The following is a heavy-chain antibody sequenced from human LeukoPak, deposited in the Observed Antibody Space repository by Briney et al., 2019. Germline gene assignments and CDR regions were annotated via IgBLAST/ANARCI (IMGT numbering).Heavy chain of an antibody. CDR2: ISYDGSNQ. D-gene: IGHD3-9*01. V-gene: IGHV3-30-3*01. CDR3: ARIDILTGYAAVGDC. J-gene: IGHJ4*02. Sequence: GGSLRLSCAASGFTFSGYNMHWVRQAPGKGLEWVALISYDGSNQLYADSVRGRFTISRDNSKNTLQLQLNSLRVEDTAVYYCARIDILTGYAAVGDCWGQGALVTVSS. CDR1: GFTFSGYN.